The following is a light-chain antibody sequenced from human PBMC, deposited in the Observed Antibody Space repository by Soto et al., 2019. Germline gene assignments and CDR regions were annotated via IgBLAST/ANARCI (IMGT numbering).Light chain of an antibody. CDR1: SSNIGAGYD. Sequence: QSVLTQPPSVSGAPGQRVTISCTGSSSNIGAGYDVHWYQQLPGTAPKLLIYGNNNRPSGVPDRFSGSRSGTSASLAITGLQAEDEADYYCQSYASSLSGSNVFGTGTKLTVL. V-gene: IGLV1-40*01. CDR3: QSYASSLSGSNV. J-gene: IGLJ1*01. CDR2: GNN.